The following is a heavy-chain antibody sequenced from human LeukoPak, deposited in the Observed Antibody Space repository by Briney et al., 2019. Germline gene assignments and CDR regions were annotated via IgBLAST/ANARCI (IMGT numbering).Heavy chain of an antibody. Sequence: AASVKVSCKASGYTFTSYAMNWVRQAPGQGLEWMGWINTNTGNPTYAQGFTGRFVFSLDTSVSTAYLQISSLKAEDTAVYYCAREYGSGSYYNSGPYYFDYWGQGTLVTVSS. CDR3: AREYGSGSYYNSGPYYFDY. CDR2: INTNTGNP. D-gene: IGHD3-10*01. V-gene: IGHV7-4-1*02. CDR1: GYTFTSYA. J-gene: IGHJ4*02.